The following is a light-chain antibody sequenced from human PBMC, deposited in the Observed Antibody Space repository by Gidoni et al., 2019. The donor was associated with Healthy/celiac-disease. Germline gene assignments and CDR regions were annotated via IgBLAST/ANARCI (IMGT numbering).Light chain of an antibody. V-gene: IGLV1-40*01. J-gene: IGLJ7*01. CDR1: SSNIGAGSD. CDR3: QSYDSSLSGSV. Sequence: QSVLTQPPSVSGPPGQSVPISCTGSSSNIGAGSDVHWYQQLPGTAPKLPIYGNSNRPSGGPDRFSGSKSGTSASLAITGLQAEDEADYYCQSYDSSLSGSVFGGGTQLTVL. CDR2: GNS.